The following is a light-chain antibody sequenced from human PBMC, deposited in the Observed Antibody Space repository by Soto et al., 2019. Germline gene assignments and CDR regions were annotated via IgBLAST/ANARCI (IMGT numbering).Light chain of an antibody. Sequence: DIQLTQSPSFLTPSIGESVTITCRASQVISTSLAWYQVKPGKAPKLLIYAASTLESGVPSRFSATVSGTEFSLTITSLQPEDVATYYCQQYNSYSWTFGQGTKVDIK. V-gene: IGKV1-9*01. CDR3: QQYNSYSWT. CDR2: AAS. CDR1: QVISTS. J-gene: IGKJ1*01.